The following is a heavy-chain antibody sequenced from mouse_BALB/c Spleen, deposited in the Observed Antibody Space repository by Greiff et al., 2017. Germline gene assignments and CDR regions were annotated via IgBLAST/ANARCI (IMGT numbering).Heavy chain of an antibody. J-gene: IGHJ2*01. CDR2: ISSGSSTI. D-gene: IGHD2-2*01. Sequence: EVKVVESGGGLVQPGGSRKLSCAASGFTFSSFGMHWVRQAPEKGLEWVAYISSGSSTIYYADTVKGRFTISRDNPKNTLFLQMTSLRSEDTAMYYCASGYGYFDYWGQGTTLTASS. CDR1: GFTFSSFG. CDR3: ASGYGYFDY. V-gene: IGHV5-17*02.